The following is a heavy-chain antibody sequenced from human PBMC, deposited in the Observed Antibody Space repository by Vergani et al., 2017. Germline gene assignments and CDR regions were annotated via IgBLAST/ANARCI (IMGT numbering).Heavy chain of an antibody. CDR2: ISWNSGAV. J-gene: IGHJ4*01. V-gene: IGHV3-9*01. CDR3: ARAYGRYDWFDY. CDR1: GITFWKFG. Sequence: EVDLVESGGGLAQPGGSLRLSCEASGITFWKFGMHWVRQGPGKGLEWVSGISWNSGAVDYADSVRGRFTISRDNSKNTLYLQMNSLRVEDTAVYYCARAYGRYDWFDYWGQRTLVTVSS. D-gene: IGHD1-20*01.